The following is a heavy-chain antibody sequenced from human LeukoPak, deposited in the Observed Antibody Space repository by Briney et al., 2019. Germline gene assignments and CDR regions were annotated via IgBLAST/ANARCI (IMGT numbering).Heavy chain of an antibody. Sequence: SETLSLTCTVSGGSISSSSYYWGWIRQPPGKGLEWIGSIYYSGSTYYNPSLKSRVTISVATSTTQFSLKLSSVTAADTAVYYCATASPYYDILTGYSNYFDYWGQGTLVTVSS. CDR1: GGSISSSSYY. CDR3: ATASPYYDILTGYSNYFDY. CDR2: IYYSGST. D-gene: IGHD3-9*01. V-gene: IGHV4-39*01. J-gene: IGHJ4*02.